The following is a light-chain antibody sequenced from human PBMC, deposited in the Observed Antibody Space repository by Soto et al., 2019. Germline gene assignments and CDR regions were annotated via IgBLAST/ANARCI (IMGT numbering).Light chain of an antibody. J-gene: IGLJ1*01. CDR1: SSDVGAYNY. V-gene: IGLV2-14*01. CDR2: EVS. CDR3: SSYTTRTTLYV. Sequence: QSVLTQPPSASGSPGQSVTISCTGTSSDVGAYNYASWYQLHPGKAPKLMIYEVSNRPSGVSNRFSGSKSGDTASLTISGLQAEDEADYYCSSYTTRTTLYVFGTGTKVTVL.